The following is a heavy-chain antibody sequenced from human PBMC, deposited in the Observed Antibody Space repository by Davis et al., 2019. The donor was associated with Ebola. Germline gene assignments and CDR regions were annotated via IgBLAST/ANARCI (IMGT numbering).Heavy chain of an antibody. CDR2: ISVRSIT. V-gene: IGHV3-23*01. CDR3: AKVHPPTTVTTGWFDP. CDR1: GFIFSSYA. D-gene: IGHD4-17*01. J-gene: IGHJ5*02. Sequence: GESLKISCAASGFIFSSYAMSWVRQAPGKGLELVSSISVRSITYHADSVKGRFTISRDNSKNTLYLQMNSLRAEDTAVYYCAKVHPPTTVTTGWFDPWGKGTLVTVSS.